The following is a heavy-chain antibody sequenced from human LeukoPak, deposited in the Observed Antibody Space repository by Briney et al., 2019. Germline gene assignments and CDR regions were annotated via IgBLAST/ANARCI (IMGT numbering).Heavy chain of an antibody. CDR2: MNPNTGET. CDR3: ARVPKYSRGWYTAFDI. V-gene: IGHV1-2*02. D-gene: IGHD6-13*01. Sequence: ASVKVSCKASGYTFTGYYMHWVRQAPGQGLEWMGWMNPNTGETDYAQKFQGRVSMTRDTSISTAYMELSRLRFDDTAVYFCARVPKYSRGWYTAFDIWGQRTMVSVSS. CDR1: GYTFTGYY. J-gene: IGHJ3*02.